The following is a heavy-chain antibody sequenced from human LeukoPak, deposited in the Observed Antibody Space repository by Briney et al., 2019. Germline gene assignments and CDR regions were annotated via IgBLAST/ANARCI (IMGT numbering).Heavy chain of an antibody. V-gene: IGHV3-21*04. CDR2: ISSSSSYI. Sequence: GGSLRLSCAASGFTFSSYSMNWVRQAPGKGLEWVSCISSSSSYIYYADSVKGRFTISRDNAKNSLYLQMNSLRAEDTAVYYCAKASAMIVVVSKHFDYWGQGTLVTVSS. J-gene: IGHJ4*02. D-gene: IGHD3-22*01. CDR1: GFTFSSYS. CDR3: AKASAMIVVVSKHFDY.